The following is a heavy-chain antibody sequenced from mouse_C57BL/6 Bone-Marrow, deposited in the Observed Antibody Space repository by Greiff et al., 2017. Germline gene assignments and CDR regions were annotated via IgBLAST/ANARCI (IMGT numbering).Heavy chain of an antibody. J-gene: IGHJ2*01. CDR2: IDPSDSYT. CDR3: ARGGTTVVAAYYFDY. D-gene: IGHD1-1*01. V-gene: IGHV1-69*01. Sequence: QVQLQQSGAELVMPGASVKLSCKASGYTFTSYWMHWVKQRPGQGLEWIGEIDPSDSYTNYNQKFKGKSTLTVNKSSSTAYMQLSSLTSEDSAVYYCARGGTTVVAAYYFDYWGQGTTLTVSS. CDR1: GYTFTSYW.